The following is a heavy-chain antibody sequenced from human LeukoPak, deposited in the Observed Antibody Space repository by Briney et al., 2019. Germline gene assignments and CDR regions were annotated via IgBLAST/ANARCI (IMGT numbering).Heavy chain of an antibody. D-gene: IGHD6-13*01. V-gene: IGHV3-7*01. Sequence: PGGSLRLSCAASGFTFSSYWMSWVRQAPGKGLEWVANIKQEGSEKYYVDSVKGRFTISRDNAKNSLYLQMNSLRAEDTAVYYCARDLSSGQLVDWFDPWGQGTLVTVSS. CDR2: IKQEGSEK. CDR3: ARDLSSGQLVDWFDP. J-gene: IGHJ5*02. CDR1: GFTFSSYW.